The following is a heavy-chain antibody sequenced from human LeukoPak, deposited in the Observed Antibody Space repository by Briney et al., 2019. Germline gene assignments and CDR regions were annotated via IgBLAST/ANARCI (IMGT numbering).Heavy chain of an antibody. D-gene: IGHD1-26*01. Sequence: AGGSLRLSCAASGFTFSSYSMNWVRQAPGKGLEWVSSISSSSSYIYYADSVKGRFTISRDNAKNSLYLQMNSLRAEDTAVYYCARDSGSYYVAFDIWGQGTMVTVSS. J-gene: IGHJ3*02. CDR3: ARDSGSYYVAFDI. CDR1: GFTFSSYS. CDR2: ISSSSSYI. V-gene: IGHV3-21*01.